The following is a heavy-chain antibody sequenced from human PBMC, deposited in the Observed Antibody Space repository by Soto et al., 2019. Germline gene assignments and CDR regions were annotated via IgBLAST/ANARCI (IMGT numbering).Heavy chain of an antibody. CDR1: GFTFDDYA. CDR2: ISWDSGSI. CDR3: GKDLSVKGGATMIGH. Sequence: EVQLVESGGGLVQPGRSLRLSCAASGFTFDDYAMDWVRQAPGRGLEGDSGISWDSGSIGYADFVKGRFTISRDNAQNSLYLQINSMRAEDTAFYYCGKDLSVKGGATMIGHWGQGTLVPVSS. V-gene: IGHV3-9*01. D-gene: IGHD5-12*01. J-gene: IGHJ5*02.